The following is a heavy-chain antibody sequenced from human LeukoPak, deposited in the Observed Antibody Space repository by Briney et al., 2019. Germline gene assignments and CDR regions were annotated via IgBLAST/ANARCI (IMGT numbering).Heavy chain of an antibody. V-gene: IGHV1-69*04. CDR1: GYTFTSYG. Sequence: GASVKVSCKASGYTFTSYGISWVRQAPGQGLEWMGRIIPILGIANYAQKFQGRVTITADKSTSTAYMELSSLRSEDTAVYYCARDPSRVYYFDYWGQGTLVTVSS. CDR3: ARDPSRVYYFDY. CDR2: IIPILGIA. D-gene: IGHD2-8*01. J-gene: IGHJ4*02.